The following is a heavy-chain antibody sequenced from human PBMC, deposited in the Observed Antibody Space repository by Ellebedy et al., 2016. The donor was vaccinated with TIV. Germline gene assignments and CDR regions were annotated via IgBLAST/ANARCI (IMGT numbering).Heavy chain of an antibody. CDR1: GFTFSGYW. CDR3: AREVGGSGLFDY. CDR2: IKQDGSLT. V-gene: IGHV3-7*01. J-gene: IGHJ4*02. Sequence: GESLKISCEASGFTFSGYWMSWVRQAPGEGLEWVANIKQDGSLTHYVDSVKGRPTISRDNGKNSLYLQMNSLRAEDTAVSYCAREVGGSGLFDYWGQGTLVTVSS. D-gene: IGHD1-26*01.